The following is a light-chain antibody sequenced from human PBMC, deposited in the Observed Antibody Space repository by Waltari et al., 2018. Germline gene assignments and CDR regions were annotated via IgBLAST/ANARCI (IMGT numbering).Light chain of an antibody. Sequence: SSELTQDPAVSVALGQTVRITCQGDSLRSYYASWYQQKPGQAPVLVIYVKNNRPSGIPDRFSGSSSGNTASLTITGAQEEDEADYYCNSRDSSGNHVVFGGGTKLTVL. CDR3: NSRDSSGNHVV. V-gene: IGLV3-19*01. CDR1: SLRSYY. CDR2: VKN. J-gene: IGLJ2*01.